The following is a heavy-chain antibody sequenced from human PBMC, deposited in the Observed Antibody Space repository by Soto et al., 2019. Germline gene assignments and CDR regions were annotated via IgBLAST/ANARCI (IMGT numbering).Heavy chain of an antibody. CDR2: ISAYNGNR. V-gene: IGHV1-18*01. CDR3: ARDLGGFPDY. Sequence: QVQLVQSGAEVKKPGASVKVSCKASGYIFTSYGISWVRQAPGQGLEWMGWISAYNGNRKYEQKFQGRVTMTTDTSTITAYMELRSLRSDDTAVYYCARDLGGFPDYWGQGTLVTVSS. D-gene: IGHD5-12*01. CDR1: GYIFTSYG. J-gene: IGHJ4*02.